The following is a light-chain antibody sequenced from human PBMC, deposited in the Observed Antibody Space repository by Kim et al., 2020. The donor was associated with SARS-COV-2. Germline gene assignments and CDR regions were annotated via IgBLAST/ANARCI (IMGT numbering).Light chain of an antibody. CDR3: QKYNSAPFT. CDR2: DAS. V-gene: IGKV1-27*01. Sequence: DIQMTQSPSSLSASVGDRVTITCRASQDIGVFLAWYQQKPGKLPSLLIFDASKSDGGSSRFSGSGSGTDFTLTITSLQPEDVATYYCQKYNSAPFTFGGGTKVDIK. J-gene: IGKJ4*01. CDR1: QDIGVF.